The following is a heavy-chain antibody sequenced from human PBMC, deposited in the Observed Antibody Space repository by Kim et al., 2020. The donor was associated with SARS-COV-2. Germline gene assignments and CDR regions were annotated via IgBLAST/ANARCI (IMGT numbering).Heavy chain of an antibody. CDR3: AVYAIFLGFDP. J-gene: IGHJ5*02. CDR2: IYYSGST. CDR1: GGSISSSSYY. Sequence: SETLSLTCTVSGGSISSSSYYWGWIRQPPGKGLEWIGSIYYSGSTYYNPSLKSRVTISVDTSKNQFSLKLSSVTAADTAVYYCAVYAIFLGFDPWGQGTLVTVSS. V-gene: IGHV4-39*01. D-gene: IGHD2-8*01.